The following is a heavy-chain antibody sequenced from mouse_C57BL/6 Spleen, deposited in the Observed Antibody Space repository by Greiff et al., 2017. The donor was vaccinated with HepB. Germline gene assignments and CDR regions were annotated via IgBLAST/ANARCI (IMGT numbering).Heavy chain of an antibody. D-gene: IGHD1-1*01. CDR1: GFTFSDYG. V-gene: IGHV5-17*01. CDR3: ARAVAWYFDV. CDR2: ISSGSSTI. Sequence: EVKLVESGGGLVKPGGSLKLSCAASGFTFSDYGMHWVRQAPEKGLEWVAYISSGSSTIYYADTVKGRFTISRDNAKNTLFLQMTSLRSEDTAMYYCARAVAWYFDVWGTGTTVTVSS. J-gene: IGHJ1*03.